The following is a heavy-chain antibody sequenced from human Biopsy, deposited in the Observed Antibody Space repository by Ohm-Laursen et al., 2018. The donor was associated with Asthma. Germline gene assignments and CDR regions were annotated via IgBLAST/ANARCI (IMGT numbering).Heavy chain of an antibody. Sequence: TLSLTCSVYGGSISSFYWSWIRQSPEKGLEWMGYVYWTGSTNYNSSLKSRITMSVDTSKNRMFLELTSVTAADTAIYYCVRAVRNEQWLAPFDYWGQGKPVTVSS. D-gene: IGHD6-19*01. CDR1: GGSISSFY. CDR3: VRAVRNEQWLAPFDY. CDR2: VYWTGST. J-gene: IGHJ4*02. V-gene: IGHV4-59*01.